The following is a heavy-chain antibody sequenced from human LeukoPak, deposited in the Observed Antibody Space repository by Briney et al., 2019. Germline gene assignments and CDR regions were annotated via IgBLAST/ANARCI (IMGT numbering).Heavy chain of an antibody. Sequence: GASVKVSCKASGYTFTGYYMHWVRQAPGQGLEWMGWINPNSGGTNYAQKFQGRVTMTRDTSISTAYMELSRLRSDGTAVYYCARDRSSGYPFDYWGQGTLVTVSS. CDR2: INPNSGGT. CDR3: ARDRSSGYPFDY. V-gene: IGHV1-2*02. D-gene: IGHD3-22*01. J-gene: IGHJ4*02. CDR1: GYTFTGYY.